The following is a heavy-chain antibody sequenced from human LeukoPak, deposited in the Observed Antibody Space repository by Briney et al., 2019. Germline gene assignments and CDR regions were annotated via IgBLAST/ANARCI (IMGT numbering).Heavy chain of an antibody. CDR3: AKDLSRSSSSPQGYYYYYGMDV. J-gene: IGHJ6*02. V-gene: IGHV3-30*18. CDR2: ISYDGSNK. D-gene: IGHD6-6*01. Sequence: GRSLRLSCAASGFTFSSYGMHWVRQAPGKGLEWGAVISYDGSNKYYADSVKGRFTIPRDNSKNTLYLQMNSLRAEDTAVYYCAKDLSRSSSSPQGYYYYYGMDVWGQGTTVTVSS. CDR1: GFTFSSYG.